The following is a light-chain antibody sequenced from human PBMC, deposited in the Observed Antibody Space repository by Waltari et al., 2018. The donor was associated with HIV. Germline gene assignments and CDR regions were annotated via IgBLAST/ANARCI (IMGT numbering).Light chain of an antibody. V-gene: IGLV1-47*01. CDR3: AAWDDSLSGSYV. J-gene: IGLJ1*01. Sequence: QSVLTQPPSASGTPGRRVTISCSGSSSNIGTNAVYWYQELPGTAPKLLICGNGQPPSGVPDRFSGSKSGTSASLAISGLRSEDEADYYCAAWDDSLSGSYVFGTGTKVTVL. CDR2: GNG. CDR1: SSNIGTNA.